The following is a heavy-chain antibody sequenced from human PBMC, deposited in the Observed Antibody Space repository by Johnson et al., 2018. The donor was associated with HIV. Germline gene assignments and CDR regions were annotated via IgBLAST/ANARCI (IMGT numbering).Heavy chain of an antibody. CDR3: AKGQGSSRTYAFDI. D-gene: IGHD6-13*01. V-gene: IGHV3-30*02. CDR1: GFTFSNAW. Sequence: QVQLVESGGGLVKPGGSLRLSCAASGFTFSNAWMSWVRQAPGKGLEWVAFIRYDGSNKYYADSVKGRFTISRDNSKNTLYLQMNSLRAEDTAVYYCAKGQGSSRTYAFDIWGQGTMVTVSS. J-gene: IGHJ3*02. CDR2: IRYDGSNK.